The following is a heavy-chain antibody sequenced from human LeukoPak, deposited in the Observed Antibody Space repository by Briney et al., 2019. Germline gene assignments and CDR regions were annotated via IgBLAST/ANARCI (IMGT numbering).Heavy chain of an antibody. D-gene: IGHD2-15*01. CDR1: GFTFSSYS. Sequence: GGSLRLSCAASGFTFSSYSMNWVRQAPGKGLEWVSYISSSSSTIYYADSVKGRFTISRDNAKNSLYLQMNSLRAEDTAVYYCARDPRGYCSGGSCYSNYFDYWGQGTLVTVSS. J-gene: IGHJ4*02. CDR3: ARDPRGYCSGGSCYSNYFDY. CDR2: ISSSSSTI. V-gene: IGHV3-48*01.